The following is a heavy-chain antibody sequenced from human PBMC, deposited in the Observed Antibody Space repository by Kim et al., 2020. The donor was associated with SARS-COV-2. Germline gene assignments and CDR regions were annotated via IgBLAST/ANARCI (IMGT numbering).Heavy chain of an antibody. Sequence: DSVKGRFTISRDNSKNTLYLQMNSLRAEDTAVYYCAKDPGYGGNSWFFDYWGQGTLVTVSS. D-gene: IGHD4-17*01. J-gene: IGHJ4*02. V-gene: IGHV3-23*01. CDR3: AKDPGYGGNSWFFDY.